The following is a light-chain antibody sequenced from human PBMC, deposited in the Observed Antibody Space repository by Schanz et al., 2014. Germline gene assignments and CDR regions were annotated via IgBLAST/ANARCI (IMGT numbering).Light chain of an antibody. V-gene: IGLV2-14*01. Sequence: QSALTQPASVSGSPGQSITISCTGTSSDIGGRAYVSWYQQRPGKAPQLILYDVNSRPSGVSNRFSGSKSGNTASLTISELQSEDEADYFCSSYTSSRTPVFGGGTKLTVL. J-gene: IGLJ3*02. CDR2: DVN. CDR1: SSDIGGRAY. CDR3: SSYTSSRTPV.